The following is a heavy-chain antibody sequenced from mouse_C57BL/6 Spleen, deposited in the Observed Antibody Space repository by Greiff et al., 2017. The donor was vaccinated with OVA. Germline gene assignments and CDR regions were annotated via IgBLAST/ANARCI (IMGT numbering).Heavy chain of an antibody. CDR2: INPNNGGT. V-gene: IGHV1-18*01. CDR1: GYTFTDYN. Sequence: VQLQQSGPELVKPGASVKIPCKASGYTFTDYNMDWVKQSHGKSLEWIGDINPNNGGTIYNQKFKGKATLTVDKSSSTAYMELRSLTSEDTAVYYCARGTLYDYDGYYFDYWGQGTTLTVSS. D-gene: IGHD2-4*01. CDR3: ARGTLYDYDGYYFDY. J-gene: IGHJ2*01.